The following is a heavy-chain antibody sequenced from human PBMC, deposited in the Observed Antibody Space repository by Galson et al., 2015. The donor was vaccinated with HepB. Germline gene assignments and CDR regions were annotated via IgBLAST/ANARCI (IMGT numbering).Heavy chain of an antibody. CDR1: GDSLSSKSHY. V-gene: IGHV4-39*01. D-gene: IGHD2-8*02. J-gene: IGHJ3*02. CDR2: IYYSGST. Sequence: ETLSLTCTVSGDSLSSKSHYWGWIRQPPGKGLEWIATIYYSGSTYYNPSLKSRVTISVDTSKNQFSLKLNSVTAADTAVYFCARTLVATPNDAFDIWGQGTMITVSS. CDR3: ARTLVATPNDAFDI.